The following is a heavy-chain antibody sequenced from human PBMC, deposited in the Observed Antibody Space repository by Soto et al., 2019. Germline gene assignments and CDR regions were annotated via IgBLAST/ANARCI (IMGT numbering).Heavy chain of an antibody. CDR1: GVTVNTNY. Sequence: EVQLVESGGGLIQPGGSLRLSCAASGVTVNTNYMSWVRQSPGKGLEWVSLIESGGSIYYADSVKGRFTISRDIFKNTLSLQMNSLRFEDTAVYYCASTTVWKDAFEIWGRGTRVAVSS. V-gene: IGHV3-53*01. CDR2: IESGGSI. D-gene: IGHD3-16*01. CDR3: ASTTVWKDAFEI. J-gene: IGHJ3*02.